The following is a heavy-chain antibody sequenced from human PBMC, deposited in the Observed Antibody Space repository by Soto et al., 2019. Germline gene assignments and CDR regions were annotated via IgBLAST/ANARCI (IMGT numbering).Heavy chain of an antibody. Sequence: PGGSLRLSCAASGFTFSSYGMHWVRQAPGKGLEWVAVIWYDGSNKYYADSVKGRFTISRDNSKNTLYLQMNSLRAEDTAVYYCARDQGYYYDRAPYFQHWGQGTLVTVSS. D-gene: IGHD3-22*01. CDR1: GFTFSSYG. CDR3: ARDQGYYYDRAPYFQH. CDR2: IWYDGSNK. V-gene: IGHV3-33*01. J-gene: IGHJ1*01.